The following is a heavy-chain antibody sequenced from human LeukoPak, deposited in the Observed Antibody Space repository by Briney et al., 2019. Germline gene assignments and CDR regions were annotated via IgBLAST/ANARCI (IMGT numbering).Heavy chain of an antibody. Sequence: LSEILSLTFTVSGGSISGSNYYWDWIRQPPGKGLEWIGSIYYSGSTYYNPSLKSRVTISEDTSKNQFSLKLSSLTAADTAVYYCTFNLGSGSYAFDIWGQGTMVTVSS. J-gene: IGHJ3*02. CDR2: IYYSGST. D-gene: IGHD3-10*01. V-gene: IGHV4-39*07. CDR3: TFNLGSGSYAFDI. CDR1: GGSISGSNYY.